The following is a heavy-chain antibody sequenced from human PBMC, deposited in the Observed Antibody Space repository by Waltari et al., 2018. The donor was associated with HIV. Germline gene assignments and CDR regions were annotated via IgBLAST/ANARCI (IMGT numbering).Heavy chain of an antibody. CDR1: GFTFSTSH. D-gene: IGHD3-16*02. Sequence: EVQMVACGGGLVTLAGSLRLSCAASGFTFSTSHLNCVRQDPGKGLEWVSSISSVGSYIYYPDSFNGRFTISRDNAKNSLYLQMNSLRAEDTAVYYCAGGGYDYAWGTYRPFDYWGQGTLVTVSS. CDR2: ISSVGSYI. J-gene: IGHJ4*02. CDR3: AGGGYDYAWGTYRPFDY. V-gene: IGHV3-21*03.